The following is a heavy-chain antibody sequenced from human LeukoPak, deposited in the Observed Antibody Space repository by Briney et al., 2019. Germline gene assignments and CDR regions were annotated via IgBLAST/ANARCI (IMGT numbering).Heavy chain of an antibody. J-gene: IGHJ4*02. CDR2: ISSSSSYI. V-gene: IGHV3-21*01. CDR3: ARAGDGGNYFDY. Sequence: GSLRLSCAASGFPFSSYGMHWVRQAPGKGLEWVSSISSSSSYIYYADSVKGRFTISRDNAKNSLYLQMNSLRAEDTAVYYCARAGDGGNYFDYWGQGTLVTVSS. CDR1: GFPFSSYG. D-gene: IGHD7-27*01.